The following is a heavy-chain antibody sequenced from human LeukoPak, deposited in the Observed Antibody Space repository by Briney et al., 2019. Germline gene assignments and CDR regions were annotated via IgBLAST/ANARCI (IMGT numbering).Heavy chain of an antibody. Sequence: GGSLRLSCAASGFTFSSYSMNWVRQAPGRGLEWVSSISSSSSYIYYADSVKGRFTISRDNSKNTLYLQMNSLRAEDTAVYYCARGWLGGLDYWGQGTLVTVSS. CDR3: ARGWLGGLDY. V-gene: IGHV3-21*01. D-gene: IGHD5-24*01. CDR2: ISSSSSYI. J-gene: IGHJ4*02. CDR1: GFTFSSYS.